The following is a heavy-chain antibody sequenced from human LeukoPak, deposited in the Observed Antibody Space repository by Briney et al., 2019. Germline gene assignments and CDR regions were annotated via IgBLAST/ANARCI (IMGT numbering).Heavy chain of an antibody. CDR2: IIPIFGTA. D-gene: IGHD1-26*01. J-gene: IGHJ3*02. Sequence: SVNVSCKASGYSFTSHGISWVRQASGQGLERMGGIIPIFGTANYAQKFQGRVTITTDESTSTAYMELSSLRSEDTAVYYCASWYSGSVVGHDAFDIWGQGTMVTVSS. CDR1: GYSFTSHG. V-gene: IGHV1-69*05. CDR3: ASWYSGSVVGHDAFDI.